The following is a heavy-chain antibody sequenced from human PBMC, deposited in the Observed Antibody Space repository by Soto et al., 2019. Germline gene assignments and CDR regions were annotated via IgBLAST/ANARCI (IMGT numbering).Heavy chain of an antibody. J-gene: IGHJ5*02. V-gene: IGHV4-30-2*01. CDR2: IYHSGST. Sequence: SETLSLTCAVSGGSISSGGYSWSWIRQPPGKGLEWIGYIYHSGSTYYNPSLKSRVTISVDRSKNQFSLKLNSVTAADTAVYYCARGGKYYDSSGSSWFDPWGKGALVTVSS. D-gene: IGHD3-22*01. CDR3: ARGGKYYDSSGSSWFDP. CDR1: GGSISSGGYS.